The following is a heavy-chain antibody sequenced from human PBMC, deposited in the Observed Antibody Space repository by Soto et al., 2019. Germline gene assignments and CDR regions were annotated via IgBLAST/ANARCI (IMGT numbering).Heavy chain of an antibody. J-gene: IGHJ6*02. CDR3: ARGSRFLEWYDYYYGMDV. CDR1: GYTFTGYY. V-gene: IGHV1-2*02. Sequence: ASVKVACKASGYTFTGYYIHWVREAPGQGLEWMGWINPQTGGTSYAQKFQGRVTLSRDTSINTAYLELSRLRSDDTAVYYCARGSRFLEWYDYYYGMDVWGQGTTVTVSS. D-gene: IGHD3-3*01. CDR2: INPQTGGT.